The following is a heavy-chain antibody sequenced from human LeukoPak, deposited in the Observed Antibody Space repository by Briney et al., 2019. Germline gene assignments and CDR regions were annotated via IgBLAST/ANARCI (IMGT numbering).Heavy chain of an antibody. Sequence: SETLSLTCTVSGDSISNNFWSWVRQPPWKGLEWIGNIFSRGSTKYNPSLKSRVTILLDMPKNQLSLHVRSVTAADTAVYYCARTAWGCSGTCELDSWGQGILVTVSS. D-gene: IGHD3-10*02. CDR3: ARTAWGCSGTCELDS. CDR1: GDSISNNF. CDR2: IFSRGST. J-gene: IGHJ4*02. V-gene: IGHV4-59*01.